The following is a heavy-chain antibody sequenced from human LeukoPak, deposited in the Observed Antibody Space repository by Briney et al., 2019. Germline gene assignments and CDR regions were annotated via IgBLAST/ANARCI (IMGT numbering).Heavy chain of an antibody. Sequence: GGSLRLSCAASGFTFSSFPMHWVRQAPGKGLEWVAIISYDGSNKYYADSVKGRFTISRDISKNMLYLQMNSLRAEDTAVYYCAKDQGGATHYYMDVWGKGTTVTISS. J-gene: IGHJ6*03. CDR2: ISYDGSNK. V-gene: IGHV3-30*04. CDR3: AKDQGGATHYYMDV. CDR1: GFTFSSFP. D-gene: IGHD1-26*01.